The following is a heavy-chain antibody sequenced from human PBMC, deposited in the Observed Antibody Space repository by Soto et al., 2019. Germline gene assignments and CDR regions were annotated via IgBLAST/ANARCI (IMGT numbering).Heavy chain of an antibody. J-gene: IGHJ4*02. CDR1: GFTSSSYA. V-gene: IGHV3-23*01. Sequence: GGSLRLSCVASGFTSSSYAMSWVRQAPGKGLEWVSAIGGSGGNTKYADSVKGRFTISRDNSKNRLYLQMNSLRAEDTAVYYCARATYCNNNECYFFHYWGQGTLVTVSS. CDR2: IGGSGGNT. CDR3: ARATYCNNNECYFFHY. D-gene: IGHD2-8*01.